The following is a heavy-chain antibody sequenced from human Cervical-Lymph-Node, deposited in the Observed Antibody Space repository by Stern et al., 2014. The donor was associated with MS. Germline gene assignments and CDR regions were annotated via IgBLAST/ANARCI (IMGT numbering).Heavy chain of an antibody. CDR1: GYTFTNNW. D-gene: IGHD1-1*01. J-gene: IGHJ6*02. CDR3: ASPPPRRKWDDPNYGMDV. CDR2: IYPDDSDI. Sequence: MQLVQSGAEVKKPGESLKISCKGSGYTFTNNWIAWVRQMPGKGLEWMGIIYPDDSDIRYSPSLQGQVTISADKSISPAYLQWSSLKAGDSAVYYCASPPPRRKWDDPNYGMDVWGQGTTVTVSS. V-gene: IGHV5-51*03.